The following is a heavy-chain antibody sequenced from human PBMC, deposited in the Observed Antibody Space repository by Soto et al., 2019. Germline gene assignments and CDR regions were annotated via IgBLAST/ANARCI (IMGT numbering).Heavy chain of an antibody. CDR2: ILSMLGTA. Sequence: QVHLVQSGAEVKKPGSSVRVSCKASGDTVSSYGIIWVRQAPGQGLECMGGILSMLGTANYAQKFRGRVTIXXVESMTTTNMELNILRPGDTAIYYCTKGGYDPRGYYSGIDIWGQGTPVTVSS. CDR1: GDTVSSYG. D-gene: IGHD3-16*01. V-gene: IGHV1-69*05. J-gene: IGHJ6*01. CDR3: TKGGYDPRGYYSGIDI.